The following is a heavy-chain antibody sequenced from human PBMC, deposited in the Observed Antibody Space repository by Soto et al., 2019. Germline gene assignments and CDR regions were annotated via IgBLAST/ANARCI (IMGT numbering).Heavy chain of an antibody. CDR3: ARGPEDTAMVKFAFDI. CDR1: GGSIRSSNW. D-gene: IGHD5-18*01. CDR2: IYHSGST. Sequence: QVQLQEPGPGLVKPSGTLSLTCAVSGGSIRSSNWWCWVRQPPGKGLEWIGEIYHSGSTNYNPSLKSRVTISVDKSKNQFSLKLGSVTAADTAVYYCARGPEDTAMVKFAFDIWGQGTKVTVSS. V-gene: IGHV4-4*02. J-gene: IGHJ3*02.